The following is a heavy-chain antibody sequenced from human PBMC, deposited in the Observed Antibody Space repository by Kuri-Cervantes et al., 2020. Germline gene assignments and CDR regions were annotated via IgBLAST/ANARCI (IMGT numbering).Heavy chain of an antibody. V-gene: IGHV3-23*01. J-gene: IGHJ3*02. CDR1: GFTFSTYA. Sequence: LSLTCAASGFTFSTYAMSWVRQAPGKGLEWVSAISTGGGGTYYADSVKGRFTISRDNSKNTLYLQMNSLRAEDTAVYYCAKEGNTGYSYFQDAFDIWGQGTMVTVSS. D-gene: IGHD5-18*01. CDR3: AKEGNTGYSYFQDAFDI. CDR2: ISTGGGGT.